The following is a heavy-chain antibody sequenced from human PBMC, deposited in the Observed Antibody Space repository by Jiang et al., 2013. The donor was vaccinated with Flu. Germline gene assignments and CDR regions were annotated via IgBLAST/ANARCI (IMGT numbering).Heavy chain of an antibody. CDR2: IYYSGST. J-gene: IGHJ4*02. CDR3: ARLTLEYSSSAAFDY. Sequence: SYHWGWIRLPPGKGLEWIGSIYYSGSTYYNPSLKSRVTISVDTSKNQFSLKLSSVTAADTAVYYCARLTLEYSSSAAFDYWGQGTLVTVSS. D-gene: IGHD6-6*01. V-gene: IGHV4-39*01. CDR1: SYH.